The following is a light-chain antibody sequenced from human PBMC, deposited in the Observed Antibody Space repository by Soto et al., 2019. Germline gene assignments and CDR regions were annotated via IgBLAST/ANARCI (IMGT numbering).Light chain of an antibody. V-gene: IGKV1-5*01. CDR1: QNIDNW. CDR2: HAS. J-gene: IGKJ1*01. CDR3: QQYNSYS. Sequence: DVQMTQSPSTLSASVGDRVTITCRASQNIDNWLAWYQQKLGKAPKLLIYHASTLESGVPSRFSGSGSGTEFTLTISSLQPDDFATYYCQQYNSYSFGQGTKVDIK.